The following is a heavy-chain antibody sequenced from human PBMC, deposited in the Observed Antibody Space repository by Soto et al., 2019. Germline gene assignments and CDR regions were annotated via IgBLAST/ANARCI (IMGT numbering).Heavy chain of an antibody. J-gene: IGHJ3*02. Sequence: GESLKISCAASGFTFSSYSMNWVRQAPGKGLEWVSSISSSSSYIYYADSVKGRFTISRDNAKNSLYLQMNSLRAEDTAVYYCASSTVTDAFDIWGQGTMVTVSS. CDR3: ASSTVTDAFDI. D-gene: IGHD4-17*01. CDR1: GFTFSSYS. V-gene: IGHV3-21*01. CDR2: ISSSSSYI.